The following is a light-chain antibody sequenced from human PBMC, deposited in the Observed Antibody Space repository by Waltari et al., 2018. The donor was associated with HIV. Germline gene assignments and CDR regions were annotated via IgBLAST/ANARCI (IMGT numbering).Light chain of an antibody. CDR2: HDR. CDR3: QVWDSPSEQIL. CDR1: NIGRRS. Sequence: YVLTQAPSESVAPGQTARISCGGDNIGRRSVHWYQQKPGQAPALVIYHDRERPAGIPGRFSGSNSGNTATLTISGVEAGDEAHYYCQVWDSPSEQILFGGGTRLTVL. V-gene: IGLV3-21*04. J-gene: IGLJ2*01.